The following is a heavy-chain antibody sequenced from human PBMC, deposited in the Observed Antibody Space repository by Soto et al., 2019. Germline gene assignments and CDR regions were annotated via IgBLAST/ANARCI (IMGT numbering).Heavy chain of an antibody. Sequence: PGGSLRLSCAAAGFSFSSDGMHWVRQAPGKVLEWVAVISYDGSNKYYADSVKGRFTISRDNSNNTLYLQRNSLRAEATAVCYGANVACRGYSFDNWGQGTLVEVSS. CDR2: ISYDGSNK. V-gene: IGHV3-30*18. CDR3: ANVACRGYSFDN. CDR1: GFSFSSDG. J-gene: IGHJ4*02. D-gene: IGHD5-18*01.